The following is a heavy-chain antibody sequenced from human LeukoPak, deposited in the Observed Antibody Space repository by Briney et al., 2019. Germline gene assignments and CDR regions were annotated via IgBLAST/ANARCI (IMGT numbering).Heavy chain of an antibody. D-gene: IGHD2-21*02. V-gene: IGHV3-33*01. J-gene: IGHJ5*02. Sequence: GGSLRLSCAASGFTFSSYGMHWVRQAPGKGLEWVAVIWYDGSNKYYADSVKGRFTISRDNSKNTLYLQMNSLRAEDTAVYYCARDLNSVVTAITLSNWFDPWGQGTLVTVSS. CDR2: IWYDGSNK. CDR3: ARDLNSVVTAITLSNWFDP. CDR1: GFTFSSYG.